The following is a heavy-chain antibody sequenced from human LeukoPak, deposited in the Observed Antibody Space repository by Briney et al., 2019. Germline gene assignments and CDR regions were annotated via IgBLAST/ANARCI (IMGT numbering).Heavy chain of an antibody. J-gene: IGHJ4*02. Sequence: GGSLRLSCAASGFTFSDYYMSWIRQAPGKGLEWVSYISSGGGSIYYADSVKGRFTISRDNAENSLYLRMNSLRAEETAVYYCARVASSGWYPLDYWGQGTLVTVSS. CDR2: ISSGGGSI. D-gene: IGHD6-19*01. CDR1: GFTFSDYY. V-gene: IGHV3-11*04. CDR3: ARVASSGWYPLDY.